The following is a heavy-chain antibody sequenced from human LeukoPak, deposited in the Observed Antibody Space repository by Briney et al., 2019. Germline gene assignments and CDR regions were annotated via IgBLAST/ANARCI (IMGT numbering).Heavy chain of an antibody. CDR2: ISYDGSNK. J-gene: IGHJ6*02. CDR1: GFTFSSYA. D-gene: IGHD6-19*01. Sequence: GRSLRLSCAASGFTFSSYAMHWVRQAPGKGLEWVAVISYDGSNKYYADSVKGRFTISRDNSKNTLYLQMNSLRAEDTAVYYCARGTPSSSGWLYYGMDVWGQGTTVTVSS. CDR3: ARGTPSSSGWLYYGMDV. V-gene: IGHV3-30-3*01.